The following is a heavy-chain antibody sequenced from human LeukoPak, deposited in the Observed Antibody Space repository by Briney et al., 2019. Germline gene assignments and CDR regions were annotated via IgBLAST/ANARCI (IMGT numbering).Heavy chain of an antibody. Sequence: SQTLSLTCTVSGGSLSSGGYYWSWIRQHPGKGLEWIGYIYYSGSTYYNPSLKSRVTISVDTSKNQFSLKLSSVTAADTAVYYCARGVRFSALDPWGQGTLVTVSS. J-gene: IGHJ5*02. D-gene: IGHD3-3*01. CDR2: IYYSGST. V-gene: IGHV4-31*03. CDR1: GGSLSSGGYY. CDR3: ARGVRFSALDP.